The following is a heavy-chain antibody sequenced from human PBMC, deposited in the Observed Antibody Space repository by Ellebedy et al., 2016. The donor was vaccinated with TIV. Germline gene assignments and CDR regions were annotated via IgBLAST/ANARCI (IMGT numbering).Heavy chain of an antibody. Sequence: ASVKVSCXASGYTFTSYAMHWVRQAPGQRLEWMGWINAGNGNTKYSQKFQGRVTMTRDTSTSTVYMELSSLRSEDTAVYYCARDVSYRKPIHFDFWGQGTLVTVSS. D-gene: IGHD5-12*01. V-gene: IGHV1-3*01. CDR3: ARDVSYRKPIHFDF. CDR2: INAGNGNT. J-gene: IGHJ4*02. CDR1: GYTFTSYA.